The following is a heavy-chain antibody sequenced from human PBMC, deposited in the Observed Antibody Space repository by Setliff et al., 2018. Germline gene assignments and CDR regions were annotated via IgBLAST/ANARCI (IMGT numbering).Heavy chain of an antibody. D-gene: IGHD1-26*01. CDR2: INHRGST. J-gene: IGHJ4*02. CDR1: GGTFSDYY. V-gene: IGHV4-34*01. Sequence: PSETLSLTCAAYGGTFSDYYWTWIRQPPGKGLEWVGEINHRGSTNYNPSLKSRVTISVDTSKDQFSLNLSSVTAADTAVYYCARTGTYRYFDYWGQGALVTVSS. CDR3: ARTGTYRYFDY.